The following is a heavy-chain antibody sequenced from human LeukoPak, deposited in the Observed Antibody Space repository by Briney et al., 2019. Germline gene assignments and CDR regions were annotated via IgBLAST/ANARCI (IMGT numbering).Heavy chain of an antibody. V-gene: IGHV3-74*01. CDR2: INSDGSST. Sequence: GGSLRLSCEASGFTFSNYWMHWVRQAPGKGLVWVSRINSDGSSTTYADSVKGRFTISRDNAKNTVYLQMNSLRAEDTAMYYCARDPLIKGWFDPWGQGTLVTVSS. J-gene: IGHJ5*02. CDR3: ARDPLIKGWFDP. D-gene: IGHD2-8*01. CDR1: GFTFSNYW.